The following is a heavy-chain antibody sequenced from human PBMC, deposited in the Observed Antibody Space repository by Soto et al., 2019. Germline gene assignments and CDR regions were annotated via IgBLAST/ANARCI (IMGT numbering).Heavy chain of an antibody. CDR1: GFTFTRYS. CDR3: ARDDEAGIDY. D-gene: IGHD6-13*01. V-gene: IGHV3-21*04. CDR2: ISSTTNYI. Sequence: GGSLRLSCAASGFTFTRYSMNWVRQAPGKGLEWVSSISSTTNYIYYADSMKGRFTVSRDNAKNSVYLEMNSLRAEDTAVYYCARDDEAGIDYWGQGTLVTVSS. J-gene: IGHJ4*02.